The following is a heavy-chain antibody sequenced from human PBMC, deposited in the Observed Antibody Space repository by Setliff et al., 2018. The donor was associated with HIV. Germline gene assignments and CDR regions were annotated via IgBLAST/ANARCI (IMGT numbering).Heavy chain of an antibody. CDR3: ARDRALSGVLDRAPFDS. J-gene: IGHJ4*02. CDR2: ISTSGSYI. D-gene: IGHD2-8*01. CDR1: GFTLSSHS. Sequence: PGESLKISCAVSGFTLSSHSMNWVRQAPGKGLEWVSFISTSGSYIYYADSVKGRFTISRDNARKSLYLQMDNLRAEDTAVYYCARDRALSGVLDRAPFDSWGQGTLVTVSS. V-gene: IGHV3-21*01.